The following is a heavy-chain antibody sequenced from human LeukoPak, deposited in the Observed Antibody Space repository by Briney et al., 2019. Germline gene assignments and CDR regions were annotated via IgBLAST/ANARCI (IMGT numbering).Heavy chain of an antibody. V-gene: IGHV3-48*04. Sequence: GGSLRLSCAASGFTFSKYSMNWVRQASGKGLEWVSYVSTGGTKYYADSVKGRFTISRDNAKNSLSLQMNSLRVEDTAVYYCARDLDGDYGWHFDLWGRGTLVTVSS. D-gene: IGHD4-17*01. CDR3: ARDLDGDYGWHFDL. CDR1: GFTFSKYS. J-gene: IGHJ2*01. CDR2: VSTGGTK.